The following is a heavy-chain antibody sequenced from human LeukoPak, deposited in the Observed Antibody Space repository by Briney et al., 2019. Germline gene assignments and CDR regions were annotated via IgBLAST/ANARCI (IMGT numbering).Heavy chain of an antibody. CDR3: AKGRGFCSGGSCYYYYYIDV. J-gene: IGHJ6*03. D-gene: IGHD2-15*01. Sequence: GGSLRLSCAASGFTFSSYAMRWVRQAPGKGLEWVSGISGSADSTYYADSVKGRFTISRDNSKNTLFLQMNSLRAEDTALYYCAKGRGFCSGGSCYYYYYIDVWGKGTTVTVSS. CDR1: GFTFSSYA. CDR2: ISGSADST. V-gene: IGHV3-23*01.